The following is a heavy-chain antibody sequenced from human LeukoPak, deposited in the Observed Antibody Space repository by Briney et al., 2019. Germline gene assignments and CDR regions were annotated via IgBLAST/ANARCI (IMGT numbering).Heavy chain of an antibody. Sequence: GASVKVSCKASGYSFTSYYIHWVRQAPGQGLEWMGIINPSDGTTNYAQKFQGRVTMTRDMSTTTVYVELSSLKSDDTAVYYCARGGHTYSYFPKPWDCWGQGTLVTVSS. V-gene: IGHV1-46*01. D-gene: IGHD5-18*01. J-gene: IGHJ4*02. CDR1: GYSFTSYY. CDR2: INPSDGTT. CDR3: ARGGHTYSYFPKPWDC.